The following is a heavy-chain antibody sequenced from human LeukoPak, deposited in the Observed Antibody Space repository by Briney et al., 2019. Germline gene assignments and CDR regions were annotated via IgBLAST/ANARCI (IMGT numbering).Heavy chain of an antibody. V-gene: IGHV3-21*01. J-gene: IGHJ4*02. CDR3: ARAPYDFWSGYYVDY. Sequence: GGSLRLSCAASGFTFSSYSMNWVRQAPGKGLEWVSSISSSSSYIYYADSVKGRFTISRDNAKNSLYLQMNSLRAEDTAVYYCARAPYDFWSGYYVDYWGQGTLVTVSS. CDR2: ISSSSSYI. D-gene: IGHD3-3*01. CDR1: GFTFSSYS.